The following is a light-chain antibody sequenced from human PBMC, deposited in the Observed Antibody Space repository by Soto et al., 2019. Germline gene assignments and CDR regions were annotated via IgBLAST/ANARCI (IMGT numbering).Light chain of an antibody. V-gene: IGLV1-40*01. CDR1: SSNIGAGYD. CDR2: GNI. CDR3: SSYTSSSTLV. J-gene: IGLJ3*02. Sequence: QSVLTQPPSVSGAPGQRVTISCTGSSSNIGAGYDVHWYQQLPGIAPKLLIYGNINRPSGVSNRFSGSKSGNTASLTISGLQAEDEADYYCSSYTSSSTLVFGGGTKLTVL.